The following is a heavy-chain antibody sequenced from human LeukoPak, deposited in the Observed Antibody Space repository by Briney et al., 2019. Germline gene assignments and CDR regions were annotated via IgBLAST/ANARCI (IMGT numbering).Heavy chain of an antibody. D-gene: IGHD2-2*01. J-gene: IGHJ4*02. CDR1: GGTFSSYT. V-gene: IGHV1-69*02. CDR3: TRPYCSSTSCSVSLGY. CDR2: IIPILGIA. Sequence: SVKVSCKASGGTFSSYTISWVRQAPGQGLEWMGRIIPILGIANYAQKFQGRVTITADKSTSTAYMELSSLRSEDTAVYYCTRPYCSSTSCSVSLGYWGQGTLVTVSS.